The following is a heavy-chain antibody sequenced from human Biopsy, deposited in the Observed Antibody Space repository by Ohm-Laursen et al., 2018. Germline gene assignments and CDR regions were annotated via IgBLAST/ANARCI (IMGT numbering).Heavy chain of an antibody. CDR1: GFTLSNYG. CDR2: VSSDGKNK. CDR3: AKGLYSGSYYYDS. J-gene: IGHJ4*02. Sequence: SLRLSCAASGFTLSNYGMHWVRQAPGRGLEWVAAVSSDGKNKHYADSVQGRSTISRDNSKNTVYLQMNSLRAEDTAVYYCAKGLYSGSYYYDSWGQGTLVTVSS. D-gene: IGHD1-26*01. V-gene: IGHV3-30*18.